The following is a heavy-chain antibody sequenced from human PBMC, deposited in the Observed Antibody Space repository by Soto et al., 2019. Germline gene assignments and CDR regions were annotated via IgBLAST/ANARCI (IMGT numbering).Heavy chain of an antibody. CDR3: ARGRAVAAAGINWFDP. Sequence: SETLSLTCTVSGGSISSYYWSWIRQPPGKGLEWIGYIYYSGSTNYNPSLKSRVTISVDTSKNQFSLKLSSVTAADTAVYYCARGRAVAAAGINWFDPWGQGTLVTVSS. J-gene: IGHJ5*02. D-gene: IGHD6-13*01. CDR2: IYYSGST. V-gene: IGHV4-59*12. CDR1: GGSISSYY.